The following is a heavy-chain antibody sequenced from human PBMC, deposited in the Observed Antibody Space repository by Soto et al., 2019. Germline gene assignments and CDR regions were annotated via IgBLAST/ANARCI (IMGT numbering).Heavy chain of an antibody. V-gene: IGHV1-69*10. CDR1: GGTFSSYA. D-gene: IGHD6-13*01. J-gene: IGHJ6*03. CDR3: ARGRSGFSSWYYYYYMDV. CDR2: IIPIFGIA. Sequence: ASVKVSCKASGGTFSSYAISWVRQAPGQGLEWMGGIIPIFGIANYAQKFQGRVTITADKSTSTAYMELSSLRSEDTAVYYCARGRSGFSSWYYYYYMDVWGKGTTVTVSS.